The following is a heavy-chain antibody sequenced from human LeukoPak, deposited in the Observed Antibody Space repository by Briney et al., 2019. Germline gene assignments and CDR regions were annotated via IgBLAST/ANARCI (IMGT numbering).Heavy chain of an antibody. CDR1: GGSISSYY. CDR2: IYYSGST. CDR3: ARRTYYYYMDV. Sequence: SETLSLTCTVSGGSISSYYWSWIQQPPGKGLEWIGYIYYSGSTNYNPSLKSRVTISVDTSKNQFSLKLSSVTAADTAVYYCARRTYYYYMDVWGKGTTVTVSS. J-gene: IGHJ6*03. V-gene: IGHV4-59*01.